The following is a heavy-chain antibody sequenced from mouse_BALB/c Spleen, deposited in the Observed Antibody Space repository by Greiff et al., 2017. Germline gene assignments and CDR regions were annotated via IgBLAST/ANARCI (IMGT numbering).Heavy chain of an antibody. CDR3: NAFRTGVGAY. CDR2: IDPENGDT. Sequence: VQLQQSGAELVRSGASVKLSCTASGFNFKDYYMHWVKQRPEQGLEWIGWIDPENGDTEYAPKFQGKDTMTADTSSNTAYLQLSSLTSEDTAVYYCNAFRTGVGAYWGQGTLVTVSA. CDR1: GFNFKDYY. D-gene: IGHD1-1*01. V-gene: IGHV14-4*02. J-gene: IGHJ3*01.